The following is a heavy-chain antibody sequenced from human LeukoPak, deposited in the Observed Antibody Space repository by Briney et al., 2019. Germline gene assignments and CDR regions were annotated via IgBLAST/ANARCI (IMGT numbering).Heavy chain of an antibody. Sequence: GSLRLSCAASGFTFSNYAMHWVRQAPGKGLESVSSISSNGGSTYYANSVKGRFTISRDNSKNTLYLQMGNLRPEDMAVYYCARRYYGTGSSFDHWGQGTLVTVSS. J-gene: IGHJ4*02. CDR3: ARRYYGTGSSFDH. V-gene: IGHV3-64*01. D-gene: IGHD3-10*01. CDR2: ISSNGGST. CDR1: GFTFSNYA.